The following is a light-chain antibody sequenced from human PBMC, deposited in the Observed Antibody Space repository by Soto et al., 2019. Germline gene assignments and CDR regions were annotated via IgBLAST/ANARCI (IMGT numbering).Light chain of an antibody. CDR1: QSISSY. Sequence: IQMNKSPDPLSGKEGNRVTITCRASQSISSYLNWYQQKPGKAPKLLIYAASSLQSGVPSRFSGSGSGTDFTLTISSLQPEDFATYYCQQSYSTPLTFGGGTKVDI. V-gene: IGKV1-39*01. J-gene: IGKJ4*01. CDR3: QQSYSTPLT. CDR2: AAS.